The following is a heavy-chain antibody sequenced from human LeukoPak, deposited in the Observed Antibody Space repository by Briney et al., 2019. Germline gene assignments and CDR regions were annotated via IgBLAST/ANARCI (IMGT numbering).Heavy chain of an antibody. Sequence: GGSLRLSCAASGFTFSSYSMTWVRQAPGKGLEWVSSISSSSSYIYYADSVRGRFTSSRDNAKNSLYLQMNSLRAEDTAVYYGARDSRGGNYFDYWGQGTLVTVSS. CDR3: ARDSRGGNYFDY. V-gene: IGHV3-21*01. J-gene: IGHJ4*02. CDR2: ISSSSSYI. D-gene: IGHD2-15*01. CDR1: GFTFSSYS.